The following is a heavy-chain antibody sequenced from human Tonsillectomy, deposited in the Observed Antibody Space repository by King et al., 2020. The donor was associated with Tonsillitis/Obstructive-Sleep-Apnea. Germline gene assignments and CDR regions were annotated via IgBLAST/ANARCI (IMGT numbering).Heavy chain of an antibody. CDR3: ARRYCSCGRCYYDAFDI. Sequence: QLVQSGSELKNPGASVKVSCKASGYTFTIYAMNWVRQAPGQGLEWMGWISTNTGNPTYAQDFTGRFVFSLDTSVSTAYLQISSLKAEDTAVYYCARRYCSCGRCYYDAFDIWGQGTMVTVSS. D-gene: IGHD2-15*01. J-gene: IGHJ3*02. CDR1: GYTFTIYA. CDR2: ISTNTGNP. V-gene: IGHV7-4-1*02.